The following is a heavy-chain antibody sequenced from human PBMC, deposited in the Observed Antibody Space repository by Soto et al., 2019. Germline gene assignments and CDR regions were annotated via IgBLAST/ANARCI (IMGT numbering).Heavy chain of an antibody. D-gene: IGHD1-26*01. Sequence: SCAASGFNFCDYYMAWIRQAPGKGLEWVSFVSSSGSYTKYSDTVGGRLTVSRDNGRNSLHLQLNNLRVEDTAVYYCARLRVGVNWYFDLWGRGTLVTVSS. CDR2: VSSSGSYT. CDR3: ARLRVGVNWYFDL. CDR1: GFNFCDYY. V-gene: IGHV3-11*06. J-gene: IGHJ2*01.